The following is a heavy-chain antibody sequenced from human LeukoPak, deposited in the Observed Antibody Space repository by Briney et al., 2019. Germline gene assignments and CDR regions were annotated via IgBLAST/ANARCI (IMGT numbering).Heavy chain of an antibody. CDR2: IRAYNGNT. V-gene: IGHV1-18*04. CDR1: GYTFTSYG. J-gene: IGHJ5*02. Sequence: ASVKVSCKASGYTFTSYGISWVRQAPGQGLEWMGCIRAYNGNTNYAQKLQGRVTMTTATSTSTAYMALRSLRSDDTAVYYCARDPHGDCSSTSCYEGGWFDPWGQGTLVTVSS. CDR3: ARDPHGDCSSTSCYEGGWFDP. D-gene: IGHD2-2*01.